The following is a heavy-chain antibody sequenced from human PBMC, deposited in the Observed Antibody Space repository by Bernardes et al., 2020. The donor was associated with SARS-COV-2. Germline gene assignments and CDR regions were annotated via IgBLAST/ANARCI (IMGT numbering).Heavy chain of an antibody. CDR1: GGTFSTYA. CDR3: VKATHYYGAGGYPYHYYGMDV. V-gene: IGHV1-69*13. D-gene: IGHD3-10*01. J-gene: IGHJ6*04. Sequence: SSVKVSCKPSGGTFSTYAISWVRQAPGQGLEWMGGTIPIFGTANYTQNFQGRVTITADESTSTAYMELSSLRSEDTAVYYCVKATHYYGAGGYPYHYYGMDVWGKGTTVTVSS. CDR2: TIPIFGTA.